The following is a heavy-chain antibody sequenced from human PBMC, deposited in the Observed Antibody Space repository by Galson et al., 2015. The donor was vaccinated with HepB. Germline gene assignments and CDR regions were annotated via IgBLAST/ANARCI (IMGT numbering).Heavy chain of an antibody. V-gene: IGHV1-2*02. CDR2: INPNSGGT. D-gene: IGHD2-2*01. J-gene: IGHJ6*02. Sequence: SVKVSCKASGYTFTGYYMHWVRQAPGQGLEWMGWINPNSGGTNNAQKFQGRVTMTRDTSISTAYMELSRLRSDDTAVYYCARATTPGNIVVVPAARKYYYYGMDVWGQGTTVTVSS. CDR1: GYTFTGYY. CDR3: ARATTPGNIVVVPAARKYYYYGMDV.